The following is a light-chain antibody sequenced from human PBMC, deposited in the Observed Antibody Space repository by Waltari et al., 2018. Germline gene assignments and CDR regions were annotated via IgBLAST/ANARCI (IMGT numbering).Light chain of an antibody. J-gene: IGLJ7*01. CDR2: EVS. Sequence: QSALTQPASVSGSPGQSITISCTGTSSDVGGYNYVSWYQQHPGKAPKLMIYEVSKRPSGVSNRFSGSKSGNTASLTISGLQAEDEADYYCSSYTSSTHAVFGGGTQLTVL. V-gene: IGLV2-14*01. CDR3: SSYTSSTHAV. CDR1: SSDVGGYNY.